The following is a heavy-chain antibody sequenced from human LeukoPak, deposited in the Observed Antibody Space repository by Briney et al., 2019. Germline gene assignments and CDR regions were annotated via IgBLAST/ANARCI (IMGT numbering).Heavy chain of an antibody. CDR2: TYTSGST. Sequence: SQTLSLTCTVSGGSISSGSYYWSWIRQPAGKGLEGIGRTYTSGSTNYNPSLKSRVTISVDTSKNKFSLKLSSVTAADTAVYYCARATGYFDYWGQGTLVTVSS. CDR3: ARATGYFDY. CDR1: GGSISSGSYY. V-gene: IGHV4-61*02. J-gene: IGHJ4*02.